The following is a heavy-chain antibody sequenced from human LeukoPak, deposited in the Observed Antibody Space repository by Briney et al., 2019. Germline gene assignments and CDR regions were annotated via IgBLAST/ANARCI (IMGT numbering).Heavy chain of an antibody. CDR1: GYTFTGYY. CDR3: ARTDSRGPYFFDY. Sequence: ASVKVSCKASGYTFTGYYMHWVRQAPGQGLEWMGWINPNSGGTNYAQKFQGRVTMTRDTSISTAYMELSRLRSDDTAVYYCARTDSRGPYFFDYWGQGTLVTVSS. D-gene: IGHD6-13*01. CDR2: INPNSGGT. V-gene: IGHV1-2*02. J-gene: IGHJ4*02.